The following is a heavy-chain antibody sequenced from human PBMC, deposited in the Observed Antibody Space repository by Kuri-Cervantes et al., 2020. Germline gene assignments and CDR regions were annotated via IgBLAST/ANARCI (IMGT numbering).Heavy chain of an antibody. D-gene: IGHD4-17*01. CDR3: AKDPTVSSDYYYYMDV. J-gene: IGHJ6*03. CDR2: IRNDGSNK. CDR1: GFTFSSYG. V-gene: IGHV3-30*02. Sequence: GGSLRLSCAASGFTFSSYGIHWVRRAPGKGLEWVAFIRNDGSNKYYADSVKGRFTISRDNSKNTLYLQMNSLRAEDTAVYYCAKDPTVSSDYYYYMDVWGKGTTVTVSS.